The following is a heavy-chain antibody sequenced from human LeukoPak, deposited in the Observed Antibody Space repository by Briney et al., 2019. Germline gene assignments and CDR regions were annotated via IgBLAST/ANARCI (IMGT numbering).Heavy chain of an antibody. Sequence: GGSLRLSCAASGFTFSSYAMSWVRQAPGQGLVWVSRIKGDGISTNYADSVKGRFTISRDIAKNTLYLQMNSLRAEDTGVYYCAKDHYWSIDYWGRGTLVTVSS. CDR3: AKDHYWSIDY. D-gene: IGHD3-3*01. V-gene: IGHV3-74*01. J-gene: IGHJ4*02. CDR2: IKGDGIST. CDR1: GFTFSSYA.